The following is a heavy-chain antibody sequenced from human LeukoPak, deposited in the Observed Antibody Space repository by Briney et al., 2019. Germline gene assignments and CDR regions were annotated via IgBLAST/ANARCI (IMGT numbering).Heavy chain of an antibody. V-gene: IGHV1-69*13. J-gene: IGHJ4*02. CDR1: GGTFSSYA. CDR2: IIPIFGTA. Sequence: GASVKVSGKASGGTFSSYAISWVRQAPGQGLEWMGGIIPIFGTANYAQKFQGRVTITADESTSTAYMELSSLRSEDTAVYYCASKGDSSRFDYWGQGTLVTVSS. CDR3: ASKGDSSRFDY. D-gene: IGHD6-13*01.